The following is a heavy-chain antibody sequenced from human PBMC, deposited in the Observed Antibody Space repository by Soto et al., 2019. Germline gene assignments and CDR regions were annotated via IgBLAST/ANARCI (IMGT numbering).Heavy chain of an antibody. J-gene: IGHJ5*02. D-gene: IGHD6-19*01. Sequence: LRXSCASSGFTFSSYARSWVRQAPGKGLEWVSAISGSGGITYYADSVKGRFTISRDNSKNTLYLQMNSLRAEDTAVYYCAKEPTGYSSVWQGSNWFDHSGQGTMVTVSS. V-gene: IGHV3-23*01. CDR3: AKEPTGYSSVWQGSNWFDH. CDR2: ISGSGGIT. CDR1: GFTFSSYA.